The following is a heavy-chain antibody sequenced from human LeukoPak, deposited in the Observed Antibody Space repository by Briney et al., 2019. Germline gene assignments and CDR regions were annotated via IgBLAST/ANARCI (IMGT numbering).Heavy chain of an antibody. CDR1: GFTFSNYG. CDR2: ISYDGSNT. J-gene: IGHJ4*02. Sequence: GRSLRLSCAASGFTFSNYGMHWVRQAPGKGLEWVAVISYDGSNTYYADSVKGRFTISRDNSKNMLYLQMNSLRAEDTAVYYCAEPYYYGSRGSIDSWGQGTLVTVSS. CDR3: AEPYYYGSRGSIDS. V-gene: IGHV3-30*18. D-gene: IGHD3-10*01.